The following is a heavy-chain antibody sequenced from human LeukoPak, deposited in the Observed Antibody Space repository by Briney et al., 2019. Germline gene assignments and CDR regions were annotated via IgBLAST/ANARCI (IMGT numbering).Heavy chain of an antibody. CDR3: AHTHYGYYPDY. CDR1: GFSLSTRGVG. J-gene: IGHJ4*02. CDR2: VYWNDDK. D-gene: IGHD5-18*01. V-gene: IGHV2-5*01. Sequence: ESGPTLLKPTQALTLTFTFSGFSLSTRGVGVGWIRQPPGKALEWLVLVYWNDDKRYSPSLMTRLTITKDTSNTQVILTMTNMGPADTATYYCAHTHYGYYPDYWGQGTLVTVSS.